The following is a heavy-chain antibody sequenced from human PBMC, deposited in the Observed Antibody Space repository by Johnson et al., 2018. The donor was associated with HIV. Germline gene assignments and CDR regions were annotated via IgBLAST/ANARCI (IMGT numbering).Heavy chain of an antibody. CDR1: GPTVSSNY. J-gene: IGHJ3*02. Sequence: MLLVESGGGLVQPGGSLRLSCAASGPTVSSNYTSCVRQAPGQGLDWFSAIYSGGSIGYADSVKVRFSIARDNAQNSLDLQITSLRAEDTALYYCAKDRYTENDAFDIWGQGTMVTVSS. V-gene: IGHV3-66*02. D-gene: IGHD3-16*02. CDR2: IYSGGSI. CDR3: AKDRYTENDAFDI.